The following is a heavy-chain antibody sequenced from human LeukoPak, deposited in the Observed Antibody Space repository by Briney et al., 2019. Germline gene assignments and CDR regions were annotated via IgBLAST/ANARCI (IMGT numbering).Heavy chain of an antibody. CDR1: GYSISSGYC. Sequence: SETLSLTCTVSGYSISSGYCWGWIRQPPGKGLERIGSIYHGGSTYYNPSLKSRVTISVDTSKNQFSLKLSSVTAADTAVYYCARDSRYYYDSSGYYLFDYWGQGTLVTVSS. CDR3: ARDSRYYYDSSGYYLFDY. J-gene: IGHJ4*02. D-gene: IGHD3-22*01. V-gene: IGHV4-38-2*02. CDR2: IYHGGST.